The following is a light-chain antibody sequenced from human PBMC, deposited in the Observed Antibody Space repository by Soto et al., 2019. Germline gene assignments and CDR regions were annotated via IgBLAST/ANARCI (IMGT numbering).Light chain of an antibody. V-gene: IGLV3-1*01. Sequence: SYELTQPPSVSVSPGQTASITCSGDKLGDKYAWWYQQKPGQSPVLVIYQDSKRPSGSPERFSGSNSGNTATLTISGTQAMDEADYYCQAWDSSTHVFGTGTKLTVL. CDR1: KLGDKY. CDR2: QDS. CDR3: QAWDSSTHV. J-gene: IGLJ1*01.